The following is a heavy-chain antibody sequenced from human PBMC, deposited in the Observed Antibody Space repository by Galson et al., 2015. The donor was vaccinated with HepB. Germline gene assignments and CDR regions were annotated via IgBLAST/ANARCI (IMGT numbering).Heavy chain of an antibody. Sequence: SLRLSCAASGFTFSNAWMSWVRQAPGKGLEWVSSISSSSSYIYYADSVKGRFTISRDNAKNSLYLQMNSLRAEDTAVYYCASAGSWGQGTLVTVSS. CDR1: GFTFSNAW. CDR3: ASAGS. J-gene: IGHJ4*02. CDR2: ISSSSSYI. V-gene: IGHV3-21*01. D-gene: IGHD1-26*01.